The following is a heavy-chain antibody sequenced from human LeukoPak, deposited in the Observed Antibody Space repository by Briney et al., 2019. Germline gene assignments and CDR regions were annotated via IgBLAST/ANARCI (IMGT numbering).Heavy chain of an antibody. V-gene: IGHV3-73*01. J-gene: IGHJ4*02. CDR3: TSIATAYGDYFDY. CDR2: IRSKANSYAT. Sequence: GGSLRLSCAASGFTFSGSAMHWVRQASGKGLEWVGRIRSKANSYATAYAASVKGRFTISRDDSKNTAYLQMNSLKTEDTAVYYCTSIATAYGDYFDYWGQGTLVTVSS. CDR1: GFTFSGSA. D-gene: IGHD4-17*01.